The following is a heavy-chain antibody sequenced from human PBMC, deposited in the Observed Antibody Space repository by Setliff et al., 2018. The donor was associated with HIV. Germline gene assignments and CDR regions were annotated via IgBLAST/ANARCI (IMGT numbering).Heavy chain of an antibody. J-gene: IGHJ4*02. CDR3: ARDYVPHSRRNFGSGDYFHF. D-gene: IGHD3-10*01. CDR1: GYTFIDYF. V-gene: IGHV1-2*02. CDR2: INPNSGDS. Sequence: GASVKVSCKASGYTFIDYFIHWVRQAPGQGLEWMAYINPNSGDSKTAQKFQGRVTVTRDTSIATAYMELSSLTSGDTAVYHCARDYVPHSRRNFGSGDYFHFWGQGSRVTVSS.